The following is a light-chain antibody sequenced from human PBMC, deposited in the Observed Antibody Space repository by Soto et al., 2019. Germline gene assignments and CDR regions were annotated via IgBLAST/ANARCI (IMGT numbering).Light chain of an antibody. CDR2: GAS. CDR1: QSVSSN. J-gene: IGKJ2*01. CDR3: QQYNDWPPYT. Sequence: EIVMTQSPATLSVSQGDRATLSCRASQSVSSNLAWYQQKPGQAPRLLIYGASTRATGIPARFSGSGSGTDFTLTISSLQSEDFAVYYCQQYNDWPPYTFGQGTNLEIK. V-gene: IGKV3-15*01.